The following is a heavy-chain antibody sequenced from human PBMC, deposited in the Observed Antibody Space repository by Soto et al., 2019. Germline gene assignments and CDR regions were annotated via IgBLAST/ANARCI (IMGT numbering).Heavy chain of an antibody. Sequence: QVQLQQWGAGLLKPSETLSLTCAVYGGSFSGYYWSWIRQPPGKGLEWIGEINHSGSTNYNPSLNSRVTIQVDASTTRFSLKLGTVTAADTAVYYCAMGRLTTVVTNWGRYYYYYGMDVWGQGTTVTVSS. D-gene: IGHD4-17*01. CDR2: INHSGST. V-gene: IGHV4-34*01. CDR3: AMGRLTTVVTNWGRYYYYYGMDV. J-gene: IGHJ6*02. CDR1: GGSFSGYY.